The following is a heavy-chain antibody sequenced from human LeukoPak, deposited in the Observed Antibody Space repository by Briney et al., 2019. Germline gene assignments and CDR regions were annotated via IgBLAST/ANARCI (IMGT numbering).Heavy chain of an antibody. CDR2: IYTSGST. V-gene: IGHV4-61*02. CDR3: ARDRPGSYFDY. Sequence: SETLSLTCTVSGDSISSGSYYWSWIRQPAGKELEWIGRIYTSGSTNYNPSLKSRVTISLDTSKNQFSLKLSSVTAADTAVYYCARDRPGSYFDYWGQGTLVTVSS. J-gene: IGHJ4*02. CDR1: GDSISSGSYY.